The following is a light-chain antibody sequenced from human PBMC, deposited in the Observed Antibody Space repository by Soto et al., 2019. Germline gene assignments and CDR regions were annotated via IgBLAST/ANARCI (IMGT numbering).Light chain of an antibody. V-gene: IGLV2-23*02. CDR3: CSYAGSGALGV. Sequence: QSVLTQPASVSGSPGHSITISCTGTSRDVGYYNLVSWFRQHPGNAPKLIIYEVTKRPSGVSDRFSGSKSGNTASLTISGLQPEDEADYYCCSYAGSGALGVFGAGTKVTLL. CDR2: EVT. CDR1: SRDVGYYNL. J-gene: IGLJ1*01.